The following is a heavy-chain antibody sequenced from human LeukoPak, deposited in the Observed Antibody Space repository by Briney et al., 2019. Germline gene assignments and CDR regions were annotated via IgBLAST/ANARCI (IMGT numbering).Heavy chain of an antibody. J-gene: IGHJ4*01. Sequence: PSETLSLTCTVSGGSISSYYWSWIRQPPGKGLEWIGYIYYSGSTNYNPSLKSRVTISVDTSKNQFSLKLSSVTAADTAVYYCARDRGYYDSSGYLYXXXGTLVTVSS. V-gene: IGHV4-59*01. CDR2: IYYSGST. D-gene: IGHD3-22*01. CDR3: ARDRGYYDSSGYLY. CDR1: GGSISSYY.